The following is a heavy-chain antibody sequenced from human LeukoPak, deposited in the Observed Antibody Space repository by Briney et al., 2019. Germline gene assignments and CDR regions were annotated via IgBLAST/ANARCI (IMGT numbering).Heavy chain of an antibody. CDR3: ARDEVRAVVVSPATRGAADY. D-gene: IGHD2-2*01. CDR2: IWYDGSNK. Sequence: GGSLRLSCAASGSIFSSYGMHWIRQAPGKGLEWVAAIWYDGSNKNYVDSVKGRFSISRDNSKNTLYLQMNSLRAEDTAVYYCARDEVRAVVVSPATRGAADYWGQGTLVPVSS. V-gene: IGHV3-33*01. J-gene: IGHJ4*02. CDR1: GSIFSSYG.